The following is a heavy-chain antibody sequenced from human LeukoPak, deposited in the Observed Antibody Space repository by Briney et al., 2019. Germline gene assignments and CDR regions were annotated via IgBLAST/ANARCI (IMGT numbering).Heavy chain of an antibody. Sequence: ASVKVSCKVSGYTLTELSMHWVRQAPGKGLEWMGGFDPEDGETIYAQKFQGRVTMTEDTSTDTAYMELSSLRSEDTAVYYCAMLDYGDNSVPPHFDYWGQGTLVTVSS. D-gene: IGHD4-23*01. V-gene: IGHV1-24*01. J-gene: IGHJ4*02. CDR3: AMLDYGDNSVPPHFDY. CDR1: GYTLTELS. CDR2: FDPEDGET.